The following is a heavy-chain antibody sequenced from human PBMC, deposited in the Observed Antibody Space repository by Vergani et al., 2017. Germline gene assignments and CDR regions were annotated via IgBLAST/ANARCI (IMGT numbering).Heavy chain of an antibody. D-gene: IGHD2-21*01. Sequence: QAQLQESGPRLVKPSQTLSLTCSFSGGSLDIHSQTWGWIRQPAGKGPEWIGHIHTGGSTDLNPSFKSRVSISVDTSKSQFSLKLNSVTVADTAVYYCARSQGDYWYFDLWGPGSLVTVSS. J-gene: IGHJ2*01. CDR1: GGSLDIHSQT. CDR3: ARSQGDYWYFDL. CDR2: IHTGGST. V-gene: IGHV4-61*02.